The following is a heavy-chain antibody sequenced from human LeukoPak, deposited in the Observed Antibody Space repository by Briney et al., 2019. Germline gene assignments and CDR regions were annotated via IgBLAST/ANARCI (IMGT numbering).Heavy chain of an antibody. CDR3: ASSGSYAYYFDY. V-gene: IGHV3-11*01. Sequence: GGSLRLSCAASGFTFSDYYMSWIRQAPGKGLEWVSYISSSGSTIYYADSVKGRFTISRDNAKSSLYLQMNSLRAEDTAVYYCASSGSYAYYFDYWGQGTLVTVSS. J-gene: IGHJ4*02. CDR1: GFTFSDYY. D-gene: IGHD1-26*01. CDR2: ISSSGSTI.